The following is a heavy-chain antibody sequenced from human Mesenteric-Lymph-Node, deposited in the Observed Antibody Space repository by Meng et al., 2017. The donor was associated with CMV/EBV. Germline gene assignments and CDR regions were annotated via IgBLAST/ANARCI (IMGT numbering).Heavy chain of an antibody. CDR3: ARENDYGEANLDY. J-gene: IGHJ4*02. D-gene: IGHD4-17*01. V-gene: IGHV3-7*01. CDR2: IKQDGTET. CDR1: NFIFNNFW. Sequence: GESLKISCAGSNFIFNNFWMNWVRQAPGKGLEWVANIKQDGTETDYLDSVKGRFTISRDNAKNSVYLRMKSLRAEDTAVYYCARENDYGEANLDYWGQGTLVTVSS.